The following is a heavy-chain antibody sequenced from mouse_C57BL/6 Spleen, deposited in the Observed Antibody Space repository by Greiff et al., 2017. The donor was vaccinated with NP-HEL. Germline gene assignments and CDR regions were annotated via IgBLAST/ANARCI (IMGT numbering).Heavy chain of an antibody. Sequence: QVQLQQPGAELVKPGASVKVSCKASGYTFTSYWMHWVKQRPGQGLEWIGRIHPSDSDTNYNPKFKGKATLTVDKSPSTAYMQLSSLTSEDSAVYYCAIEGSSYGDYFDYWGQGTTLTVSS. J-gene: IGHJ2*01. CDR1: GYTFTSYW. CDR3: AIEGSSYGDYFDY. CDR2: IHPSDSDT. D-gene: IGHD1-1*01. V-gene: IGHV1-74*01.